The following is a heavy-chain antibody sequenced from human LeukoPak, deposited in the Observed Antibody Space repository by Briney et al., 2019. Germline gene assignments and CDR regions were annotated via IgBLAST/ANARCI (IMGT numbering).Heavy chain of an antibody. CDR1: GYTFTGYY. J-gene: IGHJ4*02. D-gene: IGHD3-22*01. CDR2: IGPNSGDT. CDR3: ARVGNYYDSDGYYGFDY. Sequence: ASVKVSCKASGYTFTGYYMHWVRQAPGPGLEWMGWIGPNSGDTNYAQNFQGRVTMTRDTSISTAYMELSRLRSDDTAVYYCARVGNYYDSDGYYGFDYWGQGTLVTVSS. V-gene: IGHV1-2*02.